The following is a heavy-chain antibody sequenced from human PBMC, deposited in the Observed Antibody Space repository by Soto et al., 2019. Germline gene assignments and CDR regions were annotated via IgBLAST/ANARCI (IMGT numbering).Heavy chain of an antibody. J-gene: IGHJ4*02. Sequence: SETLSLTCTVSGASGSSRSHYWAWIRQPPGKGVEWISSIHYTGNKHYSPSLKSRLTISIDTSRNQFSLTLNSVTAADTAVYYCARQGADPSTWSGGGFLDFWGQGXLVTVSS. CDR1: GASGSSRSHY. D-gene: IGHD6-13*01. CDR3: ARQGADPSTWSGGGFLDF. CDR2: IHYTGNK. V-gene: IGHV4-39*01.